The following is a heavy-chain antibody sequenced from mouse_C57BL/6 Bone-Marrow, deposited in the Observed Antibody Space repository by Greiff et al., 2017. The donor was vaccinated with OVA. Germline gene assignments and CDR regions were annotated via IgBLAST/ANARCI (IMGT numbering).Heavy chain of an antibody. V-gene: IGHV5-9-1*02. Sequence: EVKVVESGEGLVKPGGSLKLSCAASGFTFSSYAMSWVRQTPEKRLAWVAYISSGGDYIYYADTVKGRFTISRDNARNTLYLQMSSLKSEDTAMYYCTRDEGYYGSSRAWFAYWGQGTLVTVSA. D-gene: IGHD1-1*01. J-gene: IGHJ3*01. CDR1: GFTFSSYA. CDR2: ISSGGDYI. CDR3: TRDEGYYGSSRAWFAY.